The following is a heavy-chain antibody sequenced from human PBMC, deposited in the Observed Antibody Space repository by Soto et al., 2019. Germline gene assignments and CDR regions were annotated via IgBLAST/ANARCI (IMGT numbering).Heavy chain of an antibody. V-gene: IGHV1-69*01. Sequence: QVLLVQSGAEVKKPGSSVKVSCKASGVTLRSFAIAWVRQTPGHGLEWMGGLVPIFGTTNYAQKFQCRLSITADESTTTAYMELSSLTSEDSVLYYCATDMGWFDPWGQGTLVTVSS. CDR3: ATDMGWFDP. CDR2: LVPIFGTT. CDR1: GVTLRSFA. J-gene: IGHJ5*02. D-gene: IGHD3-10*01.